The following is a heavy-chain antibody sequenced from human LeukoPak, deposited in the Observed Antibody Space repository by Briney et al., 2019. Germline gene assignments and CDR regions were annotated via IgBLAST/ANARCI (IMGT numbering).Heavy chain of an antibody. CDR1: VYTFTGYY. CDR3: ATDYDFWSGSPRGGMDV. V-gene: IGHV1-2*02. J-gene: IGHJ6*02. Sequence: GASVKVSCKASVYTFTGYYMHWVRQAPGQGLEWMGWINPNSGGTNYAQKFQGRVTMTRDTSISTAYMELSRLRSDDTAVYYCATDYDFWSGSPRGGMDVWGQGTTVTVSS. CDR2: INPNSGGT. D-gene: IGHD3-3*01.